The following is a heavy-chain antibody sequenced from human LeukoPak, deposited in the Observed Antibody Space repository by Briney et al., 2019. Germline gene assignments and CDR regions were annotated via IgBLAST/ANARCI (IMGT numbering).Heavy chain of an antibody. J-gene: IGHJ4*02. CDR3: ARGRGVITHFDY. Sequence: SETLSLTCTVSGGSISSYYWSWIRQPPGKGLEWIGYIYYSGSTNYNPSPKSRVTISVDTSKNQFSLKLSSVTAADTAVYYCARGRGVITHFDYWGQGTLVTVSS. CDR1: GGSISSYY. CDR2: IYYSGST. V-gene: IGHV4-59*01. D-gene: IGHD3-10*01.